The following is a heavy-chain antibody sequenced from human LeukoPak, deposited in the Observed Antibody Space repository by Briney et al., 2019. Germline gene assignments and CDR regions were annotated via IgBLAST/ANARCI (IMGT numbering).Heavy chain of an antibody. CDR2: IYYSGST. D-gene: IGHD1-7*01. J-gene: IGHJ5*02. Sequence: TPSETLSLTCTVSGGSISSYYWSWIRQPPAKGLEWIGYIYYSGSTNYNPSLKSRVTISVDTSKNQFSLKLSSVTAADTAVYYCARGNWNYASFWFDPWGQGTLVTVSS. V-gene: IGHV4-59*01. CDR3: ARGNWNYASFWFDP. CDR1: GGSISSYY.